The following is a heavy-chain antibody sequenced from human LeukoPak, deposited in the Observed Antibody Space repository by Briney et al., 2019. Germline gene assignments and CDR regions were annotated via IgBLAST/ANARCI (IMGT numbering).Heavy chain of an antibody. CDR1: GFSFSNYG. Sequence: GGSLRLSCVASGFSFSNYGTHWVRQAPGEGLEWVTFMQYDGSVKFYADSVKGRFTISRDNSKNTVYLQMNSLRAEDTAVYYCARDRFYYPLVHDAFDIWGQGTMVTVSS. CDR3: ARDRFYYPLVHDAFDI. D-gene: IGHD3-10*01. CDR2: MQYDGSVK. V-gene: IGHV3-30*02. J-gene: IGHJ3*02.